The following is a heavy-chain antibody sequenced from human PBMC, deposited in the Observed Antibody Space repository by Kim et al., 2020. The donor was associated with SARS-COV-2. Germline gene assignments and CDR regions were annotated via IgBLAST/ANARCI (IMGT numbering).Heavy chain of an antibody. D-gene: IGHD6-19*01. CDR1: GYTFTGYY. Sequence: ASVKVSCKASGYTFTGYYMHWVRQAPGQGLEWMGRINPNSGGTNYAQKFQGRVTMTRDTSISTAYMELSRLRSDDTAVYYCASTCYGYSSGWDWGQGTLVTVSS. CDR2: INPNSGGT. V-gene: IGHV1-2*06. CDR3: ASTCYGYSSGWD. J-gene: IGHJ4*02.